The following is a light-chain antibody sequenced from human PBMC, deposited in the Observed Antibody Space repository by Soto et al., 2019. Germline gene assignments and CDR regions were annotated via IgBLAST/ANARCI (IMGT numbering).Light chain of an antibody. V-gene: IGKV1-5*01. J-gene: IGKJ2*01. Sequence: DTPMTQSPSTLSASVGDRVSITCRASQSVNDWVAWYQQKPGKAPKLLIYDAFKLESGVPSRFSGSRSGTEFTLTISSLQPDDSATYYCQQFNTHPFTFGQGTKLEIK. CDR2: DAF. CDR1: QSVNDW. CDR3: QQFNTHPFT.